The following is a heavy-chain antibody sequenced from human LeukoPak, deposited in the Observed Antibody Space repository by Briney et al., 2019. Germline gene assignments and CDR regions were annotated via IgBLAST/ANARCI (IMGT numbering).Heavy chain of an antibody. V-gene: IGHV3-53*01. J-gene: IGHJ4*02. CDR2: IYSGGST. D-gene: IGHD3-3*01. CDR3: ARADDFWSGADY. Sequence: GGSLRLSCAASGFTVSSNHMSWVRQAPGKGLEWVSVIYSGGSTYYADSVKGRFTISRDNSKNTLYLQMNSLRAEDTAVYYCARADDFWSGADYWGQGTLVTVSS. CDR1: GFTVSSNH.